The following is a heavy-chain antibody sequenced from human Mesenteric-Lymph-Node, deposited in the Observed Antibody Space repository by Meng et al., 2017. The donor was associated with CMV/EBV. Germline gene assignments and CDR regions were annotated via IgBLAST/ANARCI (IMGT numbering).Heavy chain of an antibody. CDR3: ARDGDYYDSSGYNPFDY. V-gene: IGHV4-39*07. D-gene: IGHD3-22*01. Sequence: QLQLQESGPGLVKPSETLSLTGTVSGCSISSSSYYWGWIRQPPGKGLEWIGSIYYSGSTYYNPSLKSRVTISVDTSKNQFSLKLSSVTAADTAVYYCARDGDYYDSSGYNPFDYWGQGTLVTVSS. J-gene: IGHJ4*02. CDR2: IYYSGST. CDR1: GCSISSSSYY.